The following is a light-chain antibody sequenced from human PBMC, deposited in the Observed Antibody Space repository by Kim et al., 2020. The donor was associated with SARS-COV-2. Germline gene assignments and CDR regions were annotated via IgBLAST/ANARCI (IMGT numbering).Light chain of an antibody. CDR1: QSRVHSNENTL. CDR3: VQTTQFPYT. J-gene: IGKJ2*01. CDR2: KIY. V-gene: IGKV2-24*01. Sequence: HPVSLSCSYTQSRVHSNENTLLVCSPEGPAPPPRLLIYKIYNRFSGVPDRFSDRGAGTDFTVKNSRVEAEDVEIYYCVQTTQFPYTFGQGTKLEI.